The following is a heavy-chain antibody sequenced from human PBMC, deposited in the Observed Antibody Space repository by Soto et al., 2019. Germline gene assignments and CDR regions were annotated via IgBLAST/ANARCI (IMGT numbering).Heavy chain of an antibody. CDR2: VYYTGST. J-gene: IGHJ5*02. CDR1: GGSISSSSYY. V-gene: IGHV4-39*01. Sequence: QLQLQESGPGLVKPSETLSLTCTVSGGSISSSSYYWGWFRQPPGKGLEWIGNVYYTGSTYYNSSLKSRVTISVDRSDNQFSLRLNSVTAADTAVYYCARRTGSSGYFWFDPWGQGTLVTVSS. CDR3: ARRTGSSGYFWFDP. D-gene: IGHD3-22*01.